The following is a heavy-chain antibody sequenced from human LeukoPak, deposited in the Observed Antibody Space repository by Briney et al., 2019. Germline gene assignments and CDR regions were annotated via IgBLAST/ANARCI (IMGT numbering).Heavy chain of an antibody. Sequence: ASVKVSCKASGYTFSGYYMHWVRQAPGQGLEWMGWINANSGGTNYAQKFRGRVTMTRDTSISTAYMGLSSLRSDDTAVYYCARDLYSSGWTNAFDIWGQGTMVAVSS. V-gene: IGHV1-2*02. CDR3: ARDLYSSGWTNAFDI. J-gene: IGHJ3*02. D-gene: IGHD6-19*01. CDR1: GYTFSGYY. CDR2: INANSGGT.